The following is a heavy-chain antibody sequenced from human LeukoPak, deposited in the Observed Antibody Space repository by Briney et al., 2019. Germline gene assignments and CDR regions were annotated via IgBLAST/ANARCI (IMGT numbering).Heavy chain of an antibody. CDR1: GFTFDDYA. V-gene: IGHV3-9*03. J-gene: IGHJ4*02. Sequence: PGRSLRLSCADSGFTFDDYAVHWVRQAPGKGLEWVSGISWNSGSIGYADSVKGRFTFSRDNAKNSLYLQMNSLRAEDMALYYCAKDGYYDSSGYFDYWGQGTLVTVSS. D-gene: IGHD3-22*01. CDR2: ISWNSGSI. CDR3: AKDGYYDSSGYFDY.